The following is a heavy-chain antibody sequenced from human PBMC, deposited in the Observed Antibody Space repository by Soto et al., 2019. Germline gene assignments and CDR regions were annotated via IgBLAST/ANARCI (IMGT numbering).Heavy chain of an antibody. CDR3: ARDSPQTIYALNWFDP. Sequence: QVQLVESGGGLVKPGGSLRLSCAASGFTFSDYYMSWIRQAPGKGLEWVSYISISGSTIYYADSVKGRFTISRDNAKNTLYLQMNSLRADDTAVYYCARDSPQTIYALNWFDPWGQGTLVTVSS. CDR2: ISISGSTI. CDR1: GFTFSDYY. J-gene: IGHJ5*02. D-gene: IGHD2-2*01. V-gene: IGHV3-11*01.